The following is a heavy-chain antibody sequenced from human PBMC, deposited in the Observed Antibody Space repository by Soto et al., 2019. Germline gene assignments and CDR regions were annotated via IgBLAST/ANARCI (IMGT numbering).Heavy chain of an antibody. J-gene: IGHJ5*02. CDR1: GDSVSSNSAA. CDR3: ASDYNWNFVRWLDP. V-gene: IGHV6-1*01. D-gene: IGHD1-7*01. Sequence: SQTLSLTCAISGDSVSSNSAAWNWIRQSPSRGLEWLGRTYYRSKWYNDYAVSVRSRITINPDTSKNQFSLQLNSVTPEDTAVYYCASDYNWNFVRWLDPWGQGTLVTVSS. CDR2: TYYRSKWYN.